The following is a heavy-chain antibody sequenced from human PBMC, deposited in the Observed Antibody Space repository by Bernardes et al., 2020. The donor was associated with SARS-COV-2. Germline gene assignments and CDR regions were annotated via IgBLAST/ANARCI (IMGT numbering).Heavy chain of an antibody. CDR2: ITFDGSNQ. V-gene: IGHV3-30*03. J-gene: IGHJ4*02. Sequence: GGSLRLSCEVSGFTFSSFGMHWVRQAPGKGLQWVGVITFDGSNQYYSDSVRGRFSISKDNSNNIVYLQMTGLRRYETGLYFCARAGRAADYWGQGTLVTVSS. D-gene: IGHD6-25*01. CDR1: GFTFSSFG. CDR3: ARAGRAADY.